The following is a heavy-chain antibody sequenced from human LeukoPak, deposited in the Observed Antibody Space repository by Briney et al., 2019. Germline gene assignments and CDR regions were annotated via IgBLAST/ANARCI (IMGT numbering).Heavy chain of an antibody. CDR1: GGSISSYY. CDR3: VRAVAGKFDY. CDR2: IYYSGST. D-gene: IGHD6-19*01. J-gene: IGHJ4*02. V-gene: IGHV4-59*08. Sequence: SETLSLTSTVSGGSISSYYWSWIRQPPGKGLEWIGYIYYSGSTNYNPSLKSRVTISVDTSKNQFSLKLSSVTAADTAVYYCVRAVAGKFDYWGQGTLVTVSS.